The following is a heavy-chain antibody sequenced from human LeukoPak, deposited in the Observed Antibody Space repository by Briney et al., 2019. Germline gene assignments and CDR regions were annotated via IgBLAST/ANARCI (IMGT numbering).Heavy chain of an antibody. D-gene: IGHD4-23*01. CDR2: ISPSSGGT. Sequence: ASVKVSCKASGYTFTSYYIHWVRQAPGQGLEWMGIISPSSGGTTYTQTFQGRVTMTRDTSTSTGYMELSSLRSEDTAVYYCARDGAGDNSGAYFDYWGQGTLVTVSS. J-gene: IGHJ4*02. V-gene: IGHV1-46*01. CDR3: ARDGAGDNSGAYFDY. CDR1: GYTFTSYY.